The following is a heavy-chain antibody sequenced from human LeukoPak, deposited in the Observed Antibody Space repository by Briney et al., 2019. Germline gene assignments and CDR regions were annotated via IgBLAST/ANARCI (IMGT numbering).Heavy chain of an antibody. D-gene: IGHD3-10*01. Sequence: SETLSLTCSVSGGSLTSGGFYWGWLRQPPGKGPEWVATIYYTGSTYYNPSLQSRVTISIDTSKNQFSLRLTSVTATDTAVYHCARHSGSGSLSRPFDPWGQGTLVTVSS. J-gene: IGHJ5*02. CDR3: ARHSGSGSLSRPFDP. CDR2: IYYTGST. V-gene: IGHV4-39*01. CDR1: GGSLTSGGFY.